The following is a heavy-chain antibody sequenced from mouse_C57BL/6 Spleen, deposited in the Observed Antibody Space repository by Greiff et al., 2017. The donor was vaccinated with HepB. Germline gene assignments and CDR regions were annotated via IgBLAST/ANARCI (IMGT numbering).Heavy chain of an antibody. J-gene: IGHJ2*01. CDR3: ARSWGNYYFDY. Sequence: VQLQQSGPELVKPGASVKISCKASGYAFSSSWMNWVKQRPGKGLEWIGRIYPGDGDTNYNGKFKGKATLTADKSSSTAYMQLSSLTSEDSAVYFCARSWGNYYFDYWGQGTTLTVSS. CDR2: IYPGDGDT. V-gene: IGHV1-82*01. CDR1: GYAFSSSW. D-gene: IGHD2-1*01.